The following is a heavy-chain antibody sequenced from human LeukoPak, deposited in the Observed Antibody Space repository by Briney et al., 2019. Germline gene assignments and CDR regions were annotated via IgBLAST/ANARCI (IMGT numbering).Heavy chain of an antibody. V-gene: IGHV3-74*01. J-gene: IGHJ4*02. D-gene: IGHD4-23*01. CDR1: GFTFSSYG. Sequence: GGSLRLSCAASGFTFSSYGMHWVRQAPGKGLVWVSRIASDGSSTTYADSVKGRFSISRDNAKNTLYLQMNSLRVEDTAVYYCTRGRPHGNDYWGQGTLVTVSS. CDR2: IASDGSST. CDR3: TRGRPHGNDY.